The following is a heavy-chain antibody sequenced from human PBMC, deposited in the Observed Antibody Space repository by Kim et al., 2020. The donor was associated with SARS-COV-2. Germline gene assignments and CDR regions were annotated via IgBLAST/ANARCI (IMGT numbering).Heavy chain of an antibody. V-gene: IGHV3-73*01. CDR1: GFTFSGSA. Sequence: GGSLRLSCAASGFTFSGSAMHWVRQASGKGLEWVGRIRSKANSYATAYAASVKGRFTISRDDSKNTAYPQMNSLKTEDTAVYYCTRPPQCGGDCYGPYYYYGMDVWGQGTTVTVSS. CDR3: TRPPQCGGDCYGPYYYYGMDV. D-gene: IGHD2-21*02. J-gene: IGHJ6*02. CDR2: IRSKANSYAT.